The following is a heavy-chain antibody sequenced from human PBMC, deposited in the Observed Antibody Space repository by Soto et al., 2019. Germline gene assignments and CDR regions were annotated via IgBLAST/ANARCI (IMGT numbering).Heavy chain of an antibody. CDR3: AKASCSGHTCYGADY. D-gene: IGHD2-15*01. Sequence: PGGSLRLSCAASGFTFSSYTMSWVRQAPGKGLEWVSSISGSGGSPYNADSVQGRFTISRDNYKNTVSLQMNSLRAEATATYYCAKASCSGHTCYGADYWGHRTLVTVSS. CDR2: ISGSGGSP. CDR1: GFTFSSYT. J-gene: IGHJ4*01. V-gene: IGHV3-23*01.